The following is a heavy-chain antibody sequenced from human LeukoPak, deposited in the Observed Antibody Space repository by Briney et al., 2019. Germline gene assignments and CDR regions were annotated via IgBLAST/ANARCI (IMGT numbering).Heavy chain of an antibody. V-gene: IGHV3-23*01. Sequence: GGSLRLSCAASGFTFSRNAMNWVRQAPGQGLEWVSGISGSGDNTYYADSVKGRFTISRDNSKNTLYLQMNSLRAEDTAVYYCAKDHGSSWPIDYWGQGTLVTVSS. CDR2: ISGSGDNT. CDR3: AKDHGSSWPIDY. CDR1: GFTFSRNA. J-gene: IGHJ4*02. D-gene: IGHD6-13*01.